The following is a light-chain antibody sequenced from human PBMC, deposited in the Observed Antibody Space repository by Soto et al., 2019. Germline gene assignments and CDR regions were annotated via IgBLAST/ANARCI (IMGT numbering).Light chain of an antibody. CDR1: QTIASSN. CDR3: QQYGSSPRT. CDR2: GAS. V-gene: IGKV3-20*01. J-gene: IGKJ1*01. Sequence: IVLTQSPGTLSLSPGDRATLSCRASQTIASSNLAWYQQKPGQAPRLLIFGASSRATGIPDRFSGSGSETEFTLTISRLEPEDFAVYYCQQYGSSPRTFGQGTKVEFK.